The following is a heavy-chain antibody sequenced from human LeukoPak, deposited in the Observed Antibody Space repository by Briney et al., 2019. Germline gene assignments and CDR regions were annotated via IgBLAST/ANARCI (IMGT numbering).Heavy chain of an antibody. V-gene: IGHV1-18*01. Sequence: ASVKVSCKASGYTFTSYGISWVRQAPGQGLEWMGWISAYNGNTNYAQKLQGRVTMTTDTSTSTAHMELRSLRSDDTAVYYCARVGGYYPSHWYFDLWGRGTLVTVSS. CDR1: GYTFTSYG. J-gene: IGHJ2*01. CDR3: ARVGGYYPSHWYFDL. CDR2: ISAYNGNT. D-gene: IGHD3-22*01.